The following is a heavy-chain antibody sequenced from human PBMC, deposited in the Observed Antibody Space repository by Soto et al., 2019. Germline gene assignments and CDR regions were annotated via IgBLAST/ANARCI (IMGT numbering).Heavy chain of an antibody. J-gene: IGHJ2*01. Sequence: QLQLQEACPGLVKPSETLSLTCSVSGGSISSGSYYGGWIRQPPGKGLEWIGGIYDGGSTYYNPSLKSRVTIAVDTSRNQFSLRLSSVTAADTAVYYCARRIAVTSWYFDLWGRGTLVTVSS. D-gene: IGHD6-19*01. CDR2: IYDGGST. CDR1: GGSISSGSYY. V-gene: IGHV4-39*01. CDR3: ARRIAVTSWYFDL.